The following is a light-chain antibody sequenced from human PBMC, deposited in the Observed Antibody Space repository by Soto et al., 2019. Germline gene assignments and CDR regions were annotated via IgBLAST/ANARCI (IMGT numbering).Light chain of an antibody. J-gene: IGKJ2*01. CDR2: GAS. Sequence: EIVLTQSPGTLSLSPGERATLSCRASQSVSGSYLAWYQQKPGQAPRLLIYGASSRATGIPDRLSASGSGTYFSVTISSLAPEDFAVYYGQQYGSSLYTFGQGTKLE. V-gene: IGKV3-20*01. CDR3: QQYGSSLYT. CDR1: QSVSGSY.